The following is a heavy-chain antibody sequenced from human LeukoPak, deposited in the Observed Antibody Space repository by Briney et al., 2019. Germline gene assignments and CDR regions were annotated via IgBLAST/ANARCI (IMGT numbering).Heavy chain of an antibody. V-gene: IGHV3-7*01. D-gene: IGHD4-11*01. CDR1: GFTFSRFW. CDR2: IKQGGSEI. CDR3: ARDRESESDSEGDY. J-gene: IGHJ4*02. Sequence: PGGSLRLSCSASGFTFSRFWMSWVRQAPGKGLEYEALIKQGGSEIFHMDSVKGRFTISRDDATNSLYLQMNSLRVEDTALYYCARDRESESDSEGDYWGQGTLVTVSS.